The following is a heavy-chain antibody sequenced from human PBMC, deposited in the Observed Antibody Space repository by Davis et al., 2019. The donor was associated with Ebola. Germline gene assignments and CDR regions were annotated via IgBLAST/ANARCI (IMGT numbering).Heavy chain of an antibody. CDR1: GGSISSGDYY. Sequence: PSETLSLTCTVSGGSISSGDYYWSWIRQPPGKGLEWIGYIYYSGSTYYNPSLKSRVTISVDTSKNQFSLKLSSVTAADTAVYYCARAGYCSSTSCSRYGMDVWGQGTTVTVSS. J-gene: IGHJ6*02. CDR3: ARAGYCSSTSCSRYGMDV. D-gene: IGHD2-2*01. V-gene: IGHV4-30-4*02. CDR2: IYYSGST.